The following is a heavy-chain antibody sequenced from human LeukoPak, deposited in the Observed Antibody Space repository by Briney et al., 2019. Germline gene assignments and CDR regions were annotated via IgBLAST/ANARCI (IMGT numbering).Heavy chain of an antibody. J-gene: IGHJ4*02. Sequence: GGSLRLSCAASGFTFSTYSLNWVRQAPGKGLEWISYISSTNIIYYADPVKGRLTISRDNGKNSVYLQMNSLRDEDTAVYYCARGVRGLANFDYWGQGTLVTVSS. V-gene: IGHV3-48*02. CDR2: ISSTNII. CDR3: ARGVRGLANFDY. D-gene: IGHD3-10*01. CDR1: GFTFSTYS.